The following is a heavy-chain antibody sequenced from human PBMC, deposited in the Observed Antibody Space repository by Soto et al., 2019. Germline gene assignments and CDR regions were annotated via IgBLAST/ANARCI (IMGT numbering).Heavy chain of an antibody. D-gene: IGHD3-10*01. Sequence: EVQLLESGGGLVQPGGSLRLSCAASGFTFKNFAVSWVRQAPGKGMEWVSATGGSGSSANYADSVKGRFTVSRDDSKSTLYLQMSGLRVDDTALYYCAKDAVAYNGEWDWFDLWGQGTLFTVSS. CDR3: AKDAVAYNGEWDWFDL. J-gene: IGHJ5*02. CDR2: TGGSGSSA. V-gene: IGHV3-23*01. CDR1: GFTFKNFA.